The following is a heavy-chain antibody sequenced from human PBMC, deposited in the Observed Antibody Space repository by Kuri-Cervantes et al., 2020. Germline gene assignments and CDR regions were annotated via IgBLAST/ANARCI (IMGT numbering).Heavy chain of an antibody. CDR2: ISYDGSNK. D-gene: IGHD2-2*03. CDR3: ARDDGLDGMDV. V-gene: IGHV3-30-3*01. J-gene: IGHJ6*02. Sequence: LSLTCAASGFTFSNAWMSWVRQAPGKGLEWVAVISYDGSNKYYADSVKGRFTISRDNSKNTLYLQMNSLRAEDTAVYYCARDDGLDGMDVWGQGTTVTVSS. CDR1: GFTFSNAW.